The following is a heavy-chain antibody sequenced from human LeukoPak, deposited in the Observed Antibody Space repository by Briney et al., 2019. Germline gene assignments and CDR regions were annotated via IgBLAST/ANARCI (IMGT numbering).Heavy chain of an antibody. CDR2: ISHSGST. CDR1: GGSFSGYY. D-gene: IGHD5-18*01. CDR3: ASPWIQYYGMDV. Sequence: SETLSLTCAVYGGSFSGYYWSWIRQPPGKGLEWIGEISHSGSTNYNPSLKSRVTISVDTSKNQFSLKLSSVTAADTAVYYCASPWIQYYGMDVWGQGTTVTVSS. J-gene: IGHJ6*02. V-gene: IGHV4-34*01.